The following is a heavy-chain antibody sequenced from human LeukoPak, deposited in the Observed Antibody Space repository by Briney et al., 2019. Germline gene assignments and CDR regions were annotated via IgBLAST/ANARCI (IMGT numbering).Heavy chain of an antibody. D-gene: IGHD4/OR15-4a*01. J-gene: IGHJ3*02. CDR3: ARTTVLRRAFDI. Sequence: SETLSLTCTVSGYSISSGYYWGWIRQPPGKGLEWIGSIYHSGSTYYNPSLKSRVTISVDTSKNQFSLKLSSVTAADTAVYYCARTTVLRRAFDIWGQGTMVTVSS. CDR1: GYSISSGYY. CDR2: IYHSGST. V-gene: IGHV4-38-2*02.